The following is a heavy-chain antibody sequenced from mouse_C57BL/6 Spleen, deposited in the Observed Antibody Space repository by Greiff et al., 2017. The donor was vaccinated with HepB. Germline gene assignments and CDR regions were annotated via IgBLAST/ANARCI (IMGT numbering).Heavy chain of an antibody. D-gene: IGHD2-3*01. Sequence: QVQLQQSGPGLVAPSQSLSITCTVSGFSLTSYGVHWVRQPPGKGLEWLVVIWSDGTTTYNSALKSRLSISKDNSQSQVFLKMNSLQTDDTAMYYCARHDGYYHWYFDVWGTGTTVTVSS. CDR2: IWSDGTT. CDR1: GFSLTSYG. V-gene: IGHV2-6-1*01. J-gene: IGHJ1*03. CDR3: ARHDGYYHWYFDV.